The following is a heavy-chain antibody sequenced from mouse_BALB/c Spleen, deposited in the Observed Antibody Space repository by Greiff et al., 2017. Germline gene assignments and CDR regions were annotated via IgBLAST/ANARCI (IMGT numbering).Heavy chain of an antibody. CDR3: ARFYDGYYRGWFAY. CDR1: GDSITSGY. J-gene: IGHJ3*01. CDR2: ISYSGST. D-gene: IGHD2-3*01. V-gene: IGHV3-8*02. Sequence: EVQLVESGPSLVKPSQTLSLTCSVTGDSITSGYWNWIRKFPGNKLEYMGYISYSGSTYYNPSLKSRISITRDTSKNQYYLQLNSVTTEDTATYYCARFYDGYYRGWFAYWGQGTLVTVSA.